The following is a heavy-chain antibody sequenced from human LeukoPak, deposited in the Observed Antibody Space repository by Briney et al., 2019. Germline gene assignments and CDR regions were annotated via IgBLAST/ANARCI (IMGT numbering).Heavy chain of an antibody. D-gene: IGHD4-17*01. V-gene: IGHV3-7*01. J-gene: IGHJ3*02. CDR3: ASHDYGDAFDI. Sequence: QSGGSLRLSCAASGFTFSSYWMSWVRQAPGKGLEWVANIKQDGSEKYYVDSVKGRFTVSRDNAKNSLYLQMNSLRAEDTAVYYCASHDYGDAFDIWGQGTMVTVSS. CDR1: GFTFSSYW. CDR2: IKQDGSEK.